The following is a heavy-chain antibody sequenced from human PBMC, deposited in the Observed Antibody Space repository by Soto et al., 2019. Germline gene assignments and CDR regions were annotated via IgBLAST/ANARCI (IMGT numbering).Heavy chain of an antibody. CDR1: GGTFSSYA. CDR2: IVVGSGNT. CDR3: AADDSSSYYYYYGMDV. V-gene: IGHV1-58*02. J-gene: IGHJ6*02. Sequence: SVKVSCKASGGTFSSYAISWVRQARGQPLEWIGWIVVGSGNTNYAQKFQERVTITRDMSTSTAYMELSSLRSEDTAVYYCAADDSSSYYYYYGMDVWGQGTTVTVSS. D-gene: IGHD6-6*01.